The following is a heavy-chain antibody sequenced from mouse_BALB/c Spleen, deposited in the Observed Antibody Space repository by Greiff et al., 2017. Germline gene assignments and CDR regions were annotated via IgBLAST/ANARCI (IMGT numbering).Heavy chain of an antibody. CDR2: ISSGGGST. D-gene: IGHD2-1*01. J-gene: IGHJ3*01. V-gene: IGHV5-12-1*01. Sequence: EVKVVESGGGLVKPGGSLKLSCAASGFAFSSYDMSWVRQTPEKRLEWVAYISSGGGSTYYPDTVKGRFTISRDNAKNTLYLQMSSLKSEDTAMYYCARPPYGNYGWFAYWGQGTLVTVSA. CDR1: GFAFSSYD. CDR3: ARPPYGNYGWFAY.